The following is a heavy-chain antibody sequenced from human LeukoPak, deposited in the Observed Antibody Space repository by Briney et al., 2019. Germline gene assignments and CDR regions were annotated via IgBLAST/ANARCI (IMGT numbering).Heavy chain of an antibody. J-gene: IGHJ4*02. D-gene: IGHD5-18*01. CDR3: ARVDTVMAYYFDL. CDR1: GFTFSSYA. Sequence: GGSLRLSCAASGFTFSSYALSWVRQAPGKGLEWVSVISGSGGGTYYADSVMGRFTISRHNSRNTLYLQMNSLRAEDTAVYYCARVDTVMAYYFDLWGQGTLVTVSS. V-gene: IGHV3-23*01. CDR2: ISGSGGGT.